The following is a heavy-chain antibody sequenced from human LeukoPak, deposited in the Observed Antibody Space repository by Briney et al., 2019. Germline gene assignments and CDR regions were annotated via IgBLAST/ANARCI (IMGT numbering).Heavy chain of an antibody. Sequence: PGGSLRLSCAVSGLTFSNSAMSWVRQAPGKGLEWVSAISVGSDVIYYADSVKGRFAISRDNSKHTVYLQMNSLRAEDTAVYYCARPLVPAASYPTGDFDYWGQGTLVTVSS. V-gene: IGHV3-23*01. CDR1: GLTFSNSA. CDR2: ISVGSDVI. J-gene: IGHJ4*02. CDR3: ARPLVPAASYPTGDFDY. D-gene: IGHD2-2*01.